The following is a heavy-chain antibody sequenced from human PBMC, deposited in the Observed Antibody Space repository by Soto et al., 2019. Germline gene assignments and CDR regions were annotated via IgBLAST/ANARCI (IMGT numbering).Heavy chain of an antibody. CDR3: ARAASITMVRGVIGT. D-gene: IGHD3-10*01. CDR1: FGSVSSYY. Sequence: SETLSLTCTVSFGSVSSYYWSWIRQPPGKGLEWIGEINHSGSTNYNPSLKSRVTISVDTSKNQFSLKLSSVTAADTAVYYCARAASITMVRGVIGTWGQGTLVTVSS. J-gene: IGHJ4*02. CDR2: INHSGST. V-gene: IGHV4-34*01.